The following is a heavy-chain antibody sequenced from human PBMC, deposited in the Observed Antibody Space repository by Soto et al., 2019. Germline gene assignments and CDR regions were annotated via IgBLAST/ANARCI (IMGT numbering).Heavy chain of an antibody. CDR1: GFNFGNYA. D-gene: IGHD6-25*01. CDR2: INWNSDKV. J-gene: IGHJ4*02. CDR3: AKDKGGTPYYIDS. V-gene: IGHV3-9*01. Sequence: VLLVESGGGLVQPGRSLRLSCAVSGFNFGNYAMHWVRQAPGKGLEWVAAINWNSDKVACADSVLGRFTIFRDSAKNSLHLQMNDLTTEDTALYYCAKDKGGTPYYIDSWGQGILVTVSS.